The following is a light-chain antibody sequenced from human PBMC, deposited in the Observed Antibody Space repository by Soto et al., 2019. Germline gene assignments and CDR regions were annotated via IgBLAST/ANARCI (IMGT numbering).Light chain of an antibody. Sequence: VLTQPPSASGTPGQRVTISCSGSSSNIGSNTVNWYQQLPGTAPELLIYSNNQRPSGVPDRFSGSKSGTSASLAISGLQSEDEADYYCAAWDDSLNGYVFGTGTKVTVL. CDR3: AAWDDSLNGYV. V-gene: IGLV1-44*01. CDR1: SSNIGSNT. CDR2: SNN. J-gene: IGLJ1*01.